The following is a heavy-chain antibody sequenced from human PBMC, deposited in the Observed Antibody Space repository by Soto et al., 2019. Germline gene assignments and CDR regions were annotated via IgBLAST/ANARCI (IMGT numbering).Heavy chain of an antibody. CDR2: ISASGDST. J-gene: IGHJ5*02. CDR3: AKTPLTILPGIFLFDP. Sequence: GGSLRLSCAASGFTFNSYAMSWVRQAPGKGLEWVSAISASGDSTYYADAVKGRFTISRDNSKNTLYLEMNSLRAEDTALYYCAKTPLTILPGIFLFDPWGQGTLVTVSS. V-gene: IGHV3-23*01. CDR1: GFTFNSYA. D-gene: IGHD3-3*01.